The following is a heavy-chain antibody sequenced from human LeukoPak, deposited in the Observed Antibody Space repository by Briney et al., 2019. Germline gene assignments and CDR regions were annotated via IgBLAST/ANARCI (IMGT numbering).Heavy chain of an antibody. V-gene: IGHV1-69*13. CDR2: IIPIFGTA. D-gene: IGHD4-23*01. Sequence: SVKVSCKATGGTFSSYAISWVRQAPGQGLEWMGGIIPIFGTANYAQKFQGRVTITADESTGTAYMELSSLRSEDTAVYYCARVTLYGGKIFDYWGQGTLVTVSS. CDR1: GGTFSSYA. CDR3: ARVTLYGGKIFDY. J-gene: IGHJ4*02.